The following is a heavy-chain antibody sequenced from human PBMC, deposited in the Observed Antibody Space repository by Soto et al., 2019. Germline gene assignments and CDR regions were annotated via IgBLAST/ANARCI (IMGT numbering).Heavy chain of an antibody. CDR3: ARGGRFGEAQYFQH. D-gene: IGHD3-10*01. Sequence: QVQLVQSGAEVKKPGASVKVSCKASGYTFTSYYMHWVRQAPGQGLEWMGIINPSGGSTSYAQKFEGRGTLTGDTSAGRVVMGLSSLRSEDTAVYYCARGGRFGEAQYFQHWGQGTLVTVSS. CDR1: GYTFTSYY. CDR2: INPSGGST. V-gene: IGHV1-46*03. J-gene: IGHJ1*01.